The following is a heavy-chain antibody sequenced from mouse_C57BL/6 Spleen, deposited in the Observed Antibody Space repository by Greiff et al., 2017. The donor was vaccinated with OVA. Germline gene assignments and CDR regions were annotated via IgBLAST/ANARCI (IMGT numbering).Heavy chain of an antibody. CDR2: IYPGDGDT. J-gene: IGHJ4*01. V-gene: IGHV1-82*01. D-gene: IGHD5-1*01. CDR1: GYAFSSSW. CDR3: AKGSTHYYAMDY. Sequence: VQLQQSGPELVKPGASVKISCKASGYAFSSSWMNWVKQRPGKGLEWIGRIYPGDGDTNYNGKFKGKATLTADKSSSTAYMQLSSLTSEDSAVYFCAKGSTHYYAMDYWGQGTSVTVSS.